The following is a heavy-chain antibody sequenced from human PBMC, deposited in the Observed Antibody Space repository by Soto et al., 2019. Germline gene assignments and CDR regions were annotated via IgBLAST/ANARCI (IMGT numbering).Heavy chain of an antibody. CDR2: ISFDGSNT. CDR1: GFTFSSYG. J-gene: IGHJ4*02. D-gene: IGHD3-22*01. Sequence: GGSLRLSCAASGFTFSSYGMHWVRQAPGKGLEWVALISFDGSNTYYADSVKGRFTISRDNSQNTLYLQMHSLRAEDTAVYYCASLYHYHNDAYVTFDDWGQGTPVTVSS. V-gene: IGHV3-30*03. CDR3: ASLYHYHNDAYVTFDD.